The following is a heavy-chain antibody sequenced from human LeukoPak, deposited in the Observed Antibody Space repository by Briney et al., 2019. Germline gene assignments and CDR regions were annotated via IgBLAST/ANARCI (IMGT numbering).Heavy chain of an antibody. J-gene: IGHJ1*01. CDR1: GFTFSSYW. V-gene: IGHV3-7*05. CDR3: AREAQVSH. CDR2: IKLDGSEK. Sequence: GGSLRLSCAASGFTFSSYWMTWVRQAPGKGLEWAANIKLDGSEKNYADSVKGRFTISRDNANNSLYLQVNSLRAEDTAVYYCAREAQVSHWGQGTLVTVSS.